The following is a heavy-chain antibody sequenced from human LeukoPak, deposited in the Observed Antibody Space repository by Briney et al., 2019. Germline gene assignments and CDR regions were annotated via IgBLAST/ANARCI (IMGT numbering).Heavy chain of an antibody. CDR2: IYYSGST. J-gene: IGHJ4*02. CDR3: ARERDHYYDSSGSSFDY. Sequence: PSETLSLTCNVSGGSMSNIYYWGWIRQPPGKGLEWIGYIYYSGSTYYNPSLKSRVTISVDTSKNQFSLKLSSVTAADTAVYYCARERDHYYDSSGSSFDYWGQGTLVTVSS. CDR1: GGSMSNIYY. V-gene: IGHV4-30-4*08. D-gene: IGHD3-22*01.